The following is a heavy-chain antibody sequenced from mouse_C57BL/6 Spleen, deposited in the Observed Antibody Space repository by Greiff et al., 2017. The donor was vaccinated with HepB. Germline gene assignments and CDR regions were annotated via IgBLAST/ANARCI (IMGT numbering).Heavy chain of an antibody. Sequence: EVKLQESGPGLVKPSQSLSLTCSVTGYSITSGYYWNWIRQFPGNKLEWMGYISYDGSNNYNPSLKNRISITRDTSKNQFFLKLNSVTTEDTATYYCAREEVTNYFDYWGQGTTLTVSS. CDR1: GYSITSGYY. V-gene: IGHV3-6*01. D-gene: IGHD2-2*01. CDR3: AREEVTNYFDY. CDR2: ISYDGSN. J-gene: IGHJ2*01.